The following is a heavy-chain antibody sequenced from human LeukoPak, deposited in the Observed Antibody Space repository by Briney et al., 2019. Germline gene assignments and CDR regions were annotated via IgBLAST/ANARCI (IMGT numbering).Heavy chain of an antibody. J-gene: IGHJ5*02. Sequence: KPSETLSLTCPVSGGSISSNSYYWGWIRQPPGKGLEWIWSIYYSRSTYYIPSLKSRGTISVDTSKNQFPLKLSSVAAADTAVYYFSRQLLLYWFDPWGQGTLVTVSS. CDR2: IYYSRST. V-gene: IGHV4-39*01. CDR3: SRQLLLYWFDP. D-gene: IGHD2-2*01. CDR1: GGSISSNSYY.